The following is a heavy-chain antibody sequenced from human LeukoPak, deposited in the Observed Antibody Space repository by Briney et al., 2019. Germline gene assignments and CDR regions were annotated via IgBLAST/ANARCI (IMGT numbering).Heavy chain of an antibody. V-gene: IGHV1-69*05. CDR1: GGTFSSYA. CDR2: IIPIFGTA. J-gene: IGHJ5*02. CDR3: ARADCSSTSCYGGVRWFDP. Sequence: ASVKVSCKASGGTFSSYAISWVRQAPGQGLEWTGGIIPIFGTANYAQKFQGRVTITTDESTSTAYMELSSLRSEDTAVYHCARADCSSTSCYGGVRWFDPWGQGTLVTVSS. D-gene: IGHD2-2*01.